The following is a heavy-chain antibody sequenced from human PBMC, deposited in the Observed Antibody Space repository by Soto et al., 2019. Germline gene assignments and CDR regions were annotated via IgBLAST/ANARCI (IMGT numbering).Heavy chain of an antibody. CDR1: GGSISSGDYY. CDR3: AREVGYYDSSGYPSGY. V-gene: IGHV4-30-4*01. Sequence: PSETLSLTCTVSGGSISSGDYYWSWIRQPPGKGLEWIGYIYYSGSTYYNPSLKSRVTISVDTSKNQFSLKLSSVTAADTAVYCCAREVGYYDSSGYPSGYWGQGTLVTVSS. J-gene: IGHJ4*02. CDR2: IYYSGST. D-gene: IGHD3-22*01.